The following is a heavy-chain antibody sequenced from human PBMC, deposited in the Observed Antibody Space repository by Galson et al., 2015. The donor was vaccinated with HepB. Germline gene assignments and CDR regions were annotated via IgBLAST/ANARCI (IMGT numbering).Heavy chain of an antibody. CDR2: IWSDGNII. Sequence: SLRLSCAASGFPFSTYAMHWVRQAPGKGLQWVALIWSDGNIINYADSVKGRFTISRDNSKNTLFLQMNSLKIEDAAVYYCAKKWPGPVAAGPEYWGQGTLVTVSS. CDR1: GFPFSTYA. D-gene: IGHD6-19*01. J-gene: IGHJ4*02. V-gene: IGHV3-33*03. CDR3: AKKWPGPVAAGPEY.